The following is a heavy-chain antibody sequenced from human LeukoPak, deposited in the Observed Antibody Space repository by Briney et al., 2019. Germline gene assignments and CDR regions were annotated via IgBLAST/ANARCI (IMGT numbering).Heavy chain of an antibody. CDR3: AKPDGYSSAWLRT. CDR1: GSTSSNYW. CDR2: IYVGDSDT. J-gene: IGHJ4*02. D-gene: IGHD6-19*01. V-gene: IGHV5-51*01. Sequence: GESLQISCKGFGSTSSNYWIAWVRRMPGKGLELMGIIYVGDSDTRYSPSFQGQVTISADKSINTAYLQWSSLRASDTAMYFCAKPDGYSSAWLRTWGQGTLVTVSS.